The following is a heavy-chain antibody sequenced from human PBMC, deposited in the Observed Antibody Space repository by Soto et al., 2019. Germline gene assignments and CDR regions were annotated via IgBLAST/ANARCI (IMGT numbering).Heavy chain of an antibody. CDR3: ARMAYDFWSGYPKYNWFDP. V-gene: IGHV2-70*11. J-gene: IGHJ5*02. Sequence: TLSLTCAVSGGSISSGGYSWSWIRQPPGKALEWLARIDWDDDKYYSTSLKTRLTISKDTSKNQVVLTMTNMDPVDTATYYCARMAYDFWSGYPKYNWFDPWGQGTLVTVSS. D-gene: IGHD3-3*01. CDR2: IDWDDDK. CDR1: GGSISSGGYS.